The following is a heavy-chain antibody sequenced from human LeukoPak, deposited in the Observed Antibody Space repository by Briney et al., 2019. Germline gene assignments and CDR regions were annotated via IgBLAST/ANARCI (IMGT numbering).Heavy chain of an antibody. D-gene: IGHD3-3*01. CDR1: GYTFTGYY. Sequence: ASVKVSCKASGYTFTGYYMHWVRQAPGQGLGWMGWINPNSGGTNYAQKFQGRVTMTRDTSISTAYMELSRLRSDDTAVYYCARDYNFGVVIGYYYYYMDVWGKGTTVTVSS. J-gene: IGHJ6*03. CDR3: ARDYNFGVVIGYYYYYMDV. V-gene: IGHV1-2*02. CDR2: INPNSGGT.